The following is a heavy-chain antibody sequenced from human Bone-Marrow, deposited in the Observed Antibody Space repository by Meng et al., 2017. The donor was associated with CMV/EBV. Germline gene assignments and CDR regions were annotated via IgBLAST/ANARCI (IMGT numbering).Heavy chain of an antibody. V-gene: IGHV1-2*02. J-gene: IGHJ5*02. Sequence: ASVKVSCKASGYTFTAYYMHWVRQAPGQGLEWMGWINPNSGDTKYVQKFQGRVTMTRDTSISTAYMELSRLTSDDTAVYYCALGRRAIGGSYYGLARFDPWGQGTRVTGSS. CDR1: GYTFTAYY. D-gene: IGHD1-26*01. CDR2: INPNSGDT. CDR3: ALGRRAIGGSYYGLARFDP.